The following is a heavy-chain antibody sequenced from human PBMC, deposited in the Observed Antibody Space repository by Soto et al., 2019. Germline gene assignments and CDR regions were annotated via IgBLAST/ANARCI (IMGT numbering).Heavy chain of an antibody. CDR1: GGSISSSSYY. Sequence: ETLSRTCTVSGGSISSSSYYWGWIRQPPGKGLEWIGSIYYSGSTYYNPSLKSRVTISVDTSKNQLSLKLSSVTAADTAVYYCARLRKYGSGSSYRLGYWGQGNLVTVSS. D-gene: IGHD3-10*01. CDR3: ARLRKYGSGSSYRLGY. V-gene: IGHV4-39*01. CDR2: IYYSGST. J-gene: IGHJ4*02.